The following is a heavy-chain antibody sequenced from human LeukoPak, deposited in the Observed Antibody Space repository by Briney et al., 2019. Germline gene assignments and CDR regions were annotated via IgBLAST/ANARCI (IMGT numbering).Heavy chain of an antibody. V-gene: IGHV1-18*01. CDR2: ISAYNGNT. CDR3: ARVDPAMGRDYYFDW. CDR1: GYTFTSYG. J-gene: IGHJ4*02. D-gene: IGHD3-10*01. Sequence: ASVXXXXKASGYTFTSYGIXWVRQAPGQGLXGMGWISAYNGNTNYAQKFQGRVTMTSDTSISTAYMDLTRLTSDDTAMYYCARVDPAMGRDYYFDWWGQGALVTVSS.